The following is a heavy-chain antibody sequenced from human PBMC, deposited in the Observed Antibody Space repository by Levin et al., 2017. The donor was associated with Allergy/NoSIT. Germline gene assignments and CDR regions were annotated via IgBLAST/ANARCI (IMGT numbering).Heavy chain of an antibody. CDR3: ARDGDYSRGYYYYYMDV. J-gene: IGHJ6*03. V-gene: IGHV1-18*01. CDR1: GYTFTSYG. Sequence: GESLKISCKASGYTFTSYGISWVRQAPGQGLEWMGWISAYNGNTNYAQKLQGRVTMTTDTSTSTAYMELRSLRSDDTAVYYCARDGDYSRGYYYYYMDVWGKGTTVTVSS. CDR2: ISAYNGNT. D-gene: IGHD4-23*01.